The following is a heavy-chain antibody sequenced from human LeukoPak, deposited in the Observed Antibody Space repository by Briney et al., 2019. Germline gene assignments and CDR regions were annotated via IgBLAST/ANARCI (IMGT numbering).Heavy chain of an antibody. CDR3: AREVVTMIVVVINQPNDAFDI. V-gene: IGHV6-1*01. Sequence: SQTLSLTCAISGDSVSSSSAAWNWIRQSPSRGLEWLGRTYYRSKWYNDYAVSVKSRITINPDTSKNQFSLQLNSVTPEDTAVYYCAREVVTMIVVVINQPNDAFDIWGQGTMVTVSS. CDR1: GDSVSSSSAA. D-gene: IGHD3-22*01. J-gene: IGHJ3*02. CDR2: TYYRSKWYN.